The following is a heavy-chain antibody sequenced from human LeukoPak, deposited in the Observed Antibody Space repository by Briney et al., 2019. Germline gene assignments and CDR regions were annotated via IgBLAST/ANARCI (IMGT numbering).Heavy chain of an antibody. CDR2: INHSGST. Sequence: PSETLSLTCAVYGGSFSGYYWRWVRQPPGKGLEWIGEINHSGSTNYNPSLKSRVTISVDTSKNQFSLKLSSVTAADTAVYYCARARIVLMVYASWFDPWGQVTLVTVSS. V-gene: IGHV4-34*01. CDR3: ARARIVLMVYASWFDP. D-gene: IGHD2-8*01. J-gene: IGHJ5*02. CDR1: GGSFSGYY.